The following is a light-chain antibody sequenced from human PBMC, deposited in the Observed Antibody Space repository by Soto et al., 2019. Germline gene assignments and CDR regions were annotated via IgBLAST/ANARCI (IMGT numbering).Light chain of an antibody. CDR1: LSVLYVSNYKNY. CDR3: QQYYTIPFT. CDR2: WAS. V-gene: IGKV4-1*01. Sequence: DVVMTQSPDSLAGSLGERATINCKSSLSVLYVSNYKNYLAWFQQKPGQPPKLLIYWASTRESGVPDRFSGSGSGTDFTLTISSLQAEDVAIYYCQQYYTIPFTFGPGTKVDIK. J-gene: IGKJ3*01.